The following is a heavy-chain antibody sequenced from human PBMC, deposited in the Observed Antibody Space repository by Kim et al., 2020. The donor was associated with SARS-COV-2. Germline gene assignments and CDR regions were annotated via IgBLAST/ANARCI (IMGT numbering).Heavy chain of an antibody. V-gene: IGHV3-48*04. D-gene: IGHD3-9*01. Sequence: GGSLRLSCAASGFTFSSYSMNWVRQAPGKGLEWVSYISSSSSTIYYADSVKGRFTISRDNAKNSLYLQMNSLRAEDTAVYYCARRGYGYFDWLLDYWGQGTLVTVSS. CDR3: ARRGYGYFDWLLDY. CDR1: GFTFSSYS. CDR2: ISSSSSTI. J-gene: IGHJ4*02.